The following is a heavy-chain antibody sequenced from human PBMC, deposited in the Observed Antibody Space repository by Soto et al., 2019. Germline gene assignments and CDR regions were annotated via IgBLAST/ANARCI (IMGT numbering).Heavy chain of an antibody. J-gene: IGHJ4*02. CDR2: IIPIFGTA. V-gene: IGHV1-69*13. CDR3: AREACRITIFGVDPGPEFDWLTY. Sequence: SVKVTCKASVGTFSRYAISWVRQAPGQGLECVGGIIPIFGTANYAQKFQGRVTITADESTSTAYMELSSLRSEDTAVYYCAREACRITIFGVDPGPEFDWLTYWGQGTLVTVSS. D-gene: IGHD3-3*01. CDR1: VGTFSRYA.